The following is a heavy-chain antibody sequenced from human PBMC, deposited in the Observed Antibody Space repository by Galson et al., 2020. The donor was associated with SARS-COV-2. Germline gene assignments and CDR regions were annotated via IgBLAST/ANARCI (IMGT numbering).Heavy chain of an antibody. V-gene: IGHV3-53*01. CDR3: ARRLGGGYENYGYFFDY. D-gene: IGHD5-18*01. J-gene: IGHJ4*02. CDR1: ELIVSKNY. Sequence: GGSLRLSCVVSELIVSKNYMAWVRQAPGKGLEWVASLHSEGTAFYADSVRGRFAISRDSFKNTVFLQMNNVRVEDTAVYYCARRLGGGYENYGYFFDYWGQGALITVSS. CDR2: LHSEGTA.